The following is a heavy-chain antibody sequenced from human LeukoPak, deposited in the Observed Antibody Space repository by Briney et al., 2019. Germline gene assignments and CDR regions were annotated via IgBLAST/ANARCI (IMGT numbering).Heavy chain of an antibody. CDR3: ARRGRYCSSTSCQHRSYYFDY. CDR2: IYPGDSDT. CDR1: GYSFTSYW. Sequence: PGESLKISCKGSGYSFTSYWIGWVRQMPGKGLEWMGIIYPGDSDTRYSPSFQGQVTISADKSISTAYLQWSSLKASDTAMYYCARRGRYCSSTSCQHRSYYFDYWGQGTLVTVSS. D-gene: IGHD2-2*01. V-gene: IGHV5-51*01. J-gene: IGHJ4*02.